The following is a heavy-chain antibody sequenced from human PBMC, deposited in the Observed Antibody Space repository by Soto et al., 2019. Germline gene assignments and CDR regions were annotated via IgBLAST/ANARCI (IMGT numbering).Heavy chain of an antibody. V-gene: IGHV4-59*01. Sequence: SETLSLTCTVSGGSISSYYWSWIRQPPGKGLEWIGYIYYSGSTNYNPSLKSRVTISVDTSKNQFSLKLSSVTAADTAVYYCARGPAFRGGMDVWGQGTTVTVSS. CDR3: ARGPAFRGGMDV. CDR2: IYYSGST. D-gene: IGHD2-15*01. CDR1: GGSISSYY. J-gene: IGHJ6*02.